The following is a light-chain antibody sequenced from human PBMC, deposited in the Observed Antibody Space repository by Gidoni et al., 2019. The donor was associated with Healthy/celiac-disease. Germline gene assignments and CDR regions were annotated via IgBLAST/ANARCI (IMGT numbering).Light chain of an antibody. CDR2: DAS. CDR1: QSVSSY. Sequence: ILFTQSLSTLSLSPGERATLSCRASQSVSSYLDWYQQKPGQAHRLLIYDASHRDTGRPARLSGSGCGTDLTLTISSREPEDFEVYYCQQRSNGPPRFTFGPGTKVEIK. J-gene: IGKJ3*01. V-gene: IGKV3-11*01. CDR3: QQRSNGPPRFT.